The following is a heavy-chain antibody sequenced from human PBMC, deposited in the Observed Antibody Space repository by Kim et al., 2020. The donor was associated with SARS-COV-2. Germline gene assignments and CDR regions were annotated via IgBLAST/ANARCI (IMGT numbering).Heavy chain of an antibody. D-gene: IGHD3-10*01. J-gene: IGHJ4*02. CDR2: ISSSSSYI. Sequence: GGSLRLSCAASGFTFSSYSMNWVRQAPGKGLEWVSSISSSSSYIYYADSVKGRFTISRDNAKNSLYLQMNSLRAEDTAVYYCARLYYGSWSYPRAAYYFDYWGQGTLVTVSS. V-gene: IGHV3-21*01. CDR3: ARLYYGSWSYPRAAYYFDY. CDR1: GFTFSSYS.